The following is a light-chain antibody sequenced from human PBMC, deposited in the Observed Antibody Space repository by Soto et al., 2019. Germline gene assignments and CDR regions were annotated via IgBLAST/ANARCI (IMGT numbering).Light chain of an antibody. CDR2: EGS. V-gene: IGLV2-23*03. J-gene: IGLJ2*01. Sequence: QSVLTQPASVSGSPGQSITISCTGTSSDVGGYNLVSWYQHHPGDAPKLLIYEGSKRPSGISNRFSGSKSGNTASLTISRLQPEDEAGYYCCSYAGTDTFVVFGGGTKVTVL. CDR3: CSYAGTDTFVV. CDR1: SSDVGGYNL.